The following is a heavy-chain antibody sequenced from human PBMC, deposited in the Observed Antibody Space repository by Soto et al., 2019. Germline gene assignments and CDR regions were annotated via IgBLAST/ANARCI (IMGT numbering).Heavy chain of an antibody. CDR2: ISGSGGST. CDR3: AKNPGYYYDSTGYHFDY. V-gene: IGHV3-23*01. CDR1: GFTFSSYA. J-gene: IGHJ4*02. Sequence: GGSLRLSCAASGFTFSSYAMSWVRQAPGKGLEWVSAISGSGGSTYYADSVKGRFTISRDNSKNTLYLQMNSLRTEDTAVYYCAKNPGYYYDSTGYHFDYWGQGTLVTVSS. D-gene: IGHD3-22*01.